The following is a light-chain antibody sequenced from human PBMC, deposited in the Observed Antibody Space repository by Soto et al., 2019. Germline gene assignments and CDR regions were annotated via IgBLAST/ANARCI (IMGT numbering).Light chain of an antibody. Sequence: DIQLTQTPSTLSASIGDRVTITCRASQSLSGWLAWYQQTPGKAPKLLISDAFRLESGVPSRFRGSGSGTEFSLTITSLQPGDYETSYCQQYASYPWTFGRGTKVDIK. CDR1: QSLSGW. CDR3: QQYASYPWT. CDR2: DAF. J-gene: IGKJ1*01. V-gene: IGKV1-5*01.